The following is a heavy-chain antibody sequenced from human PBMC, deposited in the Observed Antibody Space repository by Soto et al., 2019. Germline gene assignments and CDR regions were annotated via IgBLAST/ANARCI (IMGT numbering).Heavy chain of an antibody. D-gene: IGHD1-26*01. CDR1: GGSISISNG. J-gene: IGHJ6*03. CDR3: SRGGYYFYMDV. V-gene: IGHV4-4*02. Sequence: QVQLQESGPGLVKPSETLSLTCAVSGGSISISNGWSWVRQTPGKGLEWIGQIHHSGSTNYSPSLTSRVTISVDKSKNQFSLKMNSVTAADTAVYYCSRGGYYFYMDVWGKGTTVTVSS. CDR2: IHHSGST.